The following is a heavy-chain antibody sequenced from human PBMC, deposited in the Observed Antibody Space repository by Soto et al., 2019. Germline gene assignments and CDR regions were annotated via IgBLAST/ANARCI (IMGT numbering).Heavy chain of an antibody. CDR3: AREGRQGEQWLVGWFDP. J-gene: IGHJ5*02. D-gene: IGHD6-19*01. V-gene: IGHV1-69*12. CDR2: IIPIFGTA. CDR1: GGTFSSYA. Sequence: QVQLVQSGAEVKKPGSSVKVSCKASGGTFSSYAISWVRQAPGQGLEWMGGIIPIFGTANYAQKFQGRVTITAXXTXSXXYMELSSLRAEDTAVYYCAREGRQGEQWLVGWFDPWGQGTLVTVSS.